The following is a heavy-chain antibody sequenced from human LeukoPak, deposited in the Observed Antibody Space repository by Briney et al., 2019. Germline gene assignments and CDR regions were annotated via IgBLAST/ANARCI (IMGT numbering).Heavy chain of an antibody. V-gene: IGHV3-53*01. Sequence: GGSLRLSCAASGFTVSSNYMSWVRQAPGKGVEGVSVMYSGGSTYYADSVKGRFTISRDNSKNTLYLQMNSLRAEDTAVYYCARAVAQQEAAFDIWGQGTMVTVSS. J-gene: IGHJ3*02. CDR2: MYSGGST. D-gene: IGHD6-19*01. CDR1: GFTVSSNY. CDR3: ARAVAQQEAAFDI.